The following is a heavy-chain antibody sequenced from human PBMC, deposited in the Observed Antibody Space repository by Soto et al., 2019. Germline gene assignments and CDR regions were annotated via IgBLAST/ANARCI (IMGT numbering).Heavy chain of an antibody. V-gene: IGHV4-34*01. CDR1: GGSFRSYH. CDR2: INHLTTT. D-gene: IGHD5-18*01. Sequence: SETLSLTCAVYGGSFRSYHWSWIRENPGKGLEWIGEINHLTTTNYNPSLKSRVIISLDTPKNQFSLKLSSVTATDTAVYYCARGYDTALAPIFWGQGILVTVSS. CDR3: ARGYDTALAPIF. J-gene: IGHJ4*02.